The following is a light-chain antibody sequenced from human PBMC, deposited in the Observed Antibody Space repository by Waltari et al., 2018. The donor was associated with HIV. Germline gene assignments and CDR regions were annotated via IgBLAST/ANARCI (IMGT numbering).Light chain of an antibody. V-gene: IGLV1-47*01. Sequence: QSVLIQPPSPSGTPGQRVTTSCSGSNSNFGSIYVFRYQQLPGTAPKLLIYRNDQRPSGVPDRFSGSKSGTSASLAISGLRSEDEADYYCAAWDDSLSGPVFGGGTKVTVL. CDR2: RND. CDR1: NSNFGSIY. J-gene: IGLJ2*01. CDR3: AAWDDSLSGPV.